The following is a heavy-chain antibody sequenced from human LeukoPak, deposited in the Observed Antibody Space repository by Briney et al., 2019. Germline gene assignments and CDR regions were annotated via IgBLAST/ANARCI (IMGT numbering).Heavy chain of an antibody. CDR1: GGSFSGYY. CDR2: INHSGST. V-gene: IGHV4-34*01. D-gene: IGHD6-13*01. CDR3: ARVAAAGTIDY. J-gene: IGHJ4*02. Sequence: SETLSLTCAVYGGSFSGYYWSWIRQPPGKGLEWIGEINHSGSTNYNPSLKSRVTISVDTSKNQFSLKLSSVTAADTAVYYCARVAAAGTIDYWGQGTLVTVSS.